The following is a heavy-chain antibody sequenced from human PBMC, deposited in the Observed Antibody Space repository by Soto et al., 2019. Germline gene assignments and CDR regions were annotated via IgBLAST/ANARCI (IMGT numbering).Heavy chain of an antibody. CDR2: IKSKTDGGTT. CDR3: TIAIGSWFDP. CDR1: GFTFSNAW. V-gene: IGHV3-15*07. D-gene: IGHD2-2*02. J-gene: IGHJ5*02. Sequence: EVQLVESGGGLVKPGGSLSLSCAASGFTFSNAWMNWVRQAPGKALEWVGRIKSKTDGGTTDYAAPVKGRFTISRDDSKYTLYLQMNSLKTEDTAVYYCTIAIGSWFDPWGQGTLVTVSS.